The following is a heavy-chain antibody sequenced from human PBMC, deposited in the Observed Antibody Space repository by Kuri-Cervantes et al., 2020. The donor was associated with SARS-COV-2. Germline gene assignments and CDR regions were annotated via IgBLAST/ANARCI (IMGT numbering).Heavy chain of an antibody. Sequence: AAVKVSCKASGCSFTGYYMHWVRQAPGQGLEWGGWINPNSGGRNYAQKFQGRVTMTRDTSINTAYMELSRLRSDDTAVYYCARELGSTVATPYYYYGVDVWGQGTTVTASS. D-gene: IGHD4-17*01. J-gene: IGHJ6*02. CDR2: INPNSGGR. V-gene: IGHV1-2*02. CDR1: GCSFTGYY. CDR3: ARELGSTVATPYYYYGVDV.